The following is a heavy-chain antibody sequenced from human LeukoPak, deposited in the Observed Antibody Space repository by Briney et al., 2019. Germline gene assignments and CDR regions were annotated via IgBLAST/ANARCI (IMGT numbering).Heavy chain of an antibody. CDR1: GGSISGYY. D-gene: IGHD6-19*01. V-gene: IGHV4-59*01. CDR3: ARMTSYSSGCYFDY. Sequence: SETLSLTCTVTGGSISGYYWSWIRQPPGKGLEWIGFIYYSGTTNYNPSLKSRVTVSVDTSKNQFSLMLSSVTAADTAVYYCARMTSYSSGCYFDYCGQGTQVTVSS. CDR2: IYYSGTT. J-gene: IGHJ4*02.